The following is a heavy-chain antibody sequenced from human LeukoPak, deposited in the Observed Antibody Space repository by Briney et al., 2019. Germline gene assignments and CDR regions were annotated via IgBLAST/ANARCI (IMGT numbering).Heavy chain of an antibody. Sequence: GASVKVSCKASGYTFTSYYMHLVRQAPGQGLEWMGIINPSGGSTSYAQKFQGRVTMTRDTSTSTVYMELSSLRSEDTAVYYCAREASAAAKMDVWGKGTTFTVSS. CDR2: INPSGGST. D-gene: IGHD6-13*01. CDR1: GYTFTSYY. V-gene: IGHV1-46*03. J-gene: IGHJ6*04. CDR3: AREASAAAKMDV.